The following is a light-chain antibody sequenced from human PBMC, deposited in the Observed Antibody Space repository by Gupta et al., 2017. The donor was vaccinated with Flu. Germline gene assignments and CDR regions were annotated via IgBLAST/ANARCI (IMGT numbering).Light chain of an antibody. J-gene: IGLJ2*01. V-gene: IGLV1-47*01. CDR3: SAGDDNLGSLL. Sequence: GSPGQGASISCSGSGSNIGGTHVYCYHHLPGAAPKLLIYRNKQRPSGVPERFSGSKSGTSAPLAVSGLRPEAEGDYYCSAGDDNLGSLLFGGGTKLTVL. CDR1: GSNIGGTH. CDR2: RNK.